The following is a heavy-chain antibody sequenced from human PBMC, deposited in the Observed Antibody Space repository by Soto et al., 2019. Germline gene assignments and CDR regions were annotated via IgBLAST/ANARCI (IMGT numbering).Heavy chain of an antibody. V-gene: IGHV6-1*01. CDR3: AREDSYGYDYYGMDV. CDR2: TYYRSKWYS. D-gene: IGHD5-18*01. CDR1: GDSVSSNSAA. J-gene: IGHJ6*02. Sequence: SQTLSLTCAISGDSVSSNSAAWNWIRQSPSRGLEWLGRTYYRSKWYSNYAVSVKSRITINPDTSKNQFSLKLSSVTAADTAVYYCAREDSYGYDYYGMDVWGQGTTVTVSS.